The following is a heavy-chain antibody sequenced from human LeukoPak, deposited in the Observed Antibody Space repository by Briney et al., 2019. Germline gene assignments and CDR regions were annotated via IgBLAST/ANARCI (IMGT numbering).Heavy chain of an antibody. V-gene: IGHV3-66*01. CDR1: GFTDSSNY. Sequence: GGSLRLSCAASGFTDSSNYMSWVRQAPGKGLEWVSVIYSGGSTYYADSVKGRFTISRDNSKNTLYLQMNSLRAEDTAVYYCARSLSTLADYWGQGTLVTVSS. D-gene: IGHD1-1*01. CDR2: IYSGGST. J-gene: IGHJ4*02. CDR3: ARSLSTLADY.